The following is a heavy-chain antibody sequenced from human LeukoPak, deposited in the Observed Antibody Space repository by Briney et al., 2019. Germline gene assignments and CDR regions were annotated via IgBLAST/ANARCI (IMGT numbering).Heavy chain of an antibody. D-gene: IGHD1-26*01. CDR3: ARWKMELQRNAFDF. J-gene: IGHJ3*01. Sequence: GGSLSLSCAASGFTFRTYWMSWIRQAPGKGPEWVADINQDGGEEYYVQSVKGRFTVSRDNAQNAVFLQMTNLRADDTAVYYCARWKMELQRNAFDFWGQGTVVTVSS. CDR1: GFTFRTYW. CDR2: INQDGGEE. V-gene: IGHV3-7*01.